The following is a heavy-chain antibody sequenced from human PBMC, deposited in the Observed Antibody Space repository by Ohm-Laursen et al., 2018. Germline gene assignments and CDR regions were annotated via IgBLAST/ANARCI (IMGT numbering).Heavy chain of an antibody. Sequence: SLRLSCAASGFTFSSYSMNWVRQAPGKGLEWVSSISSSSSYIYYADSVKGRFTISRDNAKNSLYLQMNSLRAEDTAVYYCARDGALVVPAAIVNWFDPWGQGTLVTVSS. V-gene: IGHV3-21*01. CDR1: GFTFSSYS. CDR3: ARDGALVVPAAIVNWFDP. J-gene: IGHJ5*02. D-gene: IGHD2-2*01. CDR2: ISSSSSYI.